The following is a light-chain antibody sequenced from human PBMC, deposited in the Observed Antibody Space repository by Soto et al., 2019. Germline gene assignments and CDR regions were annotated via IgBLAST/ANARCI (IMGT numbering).Light chain of an antibody. CDR2: GVS. Sequence: QAALTQPPSASGYPGQSVTISCTGTNSDVGGYNYVSWYQQHPGKAPKLMIYGVSKRPSGVPDRFSGSKSGNTASLTVSGLQAEDEADYYCSSYAGSSSFDVFGTGTKVTVL. J-gene: IGLJ1*01. CDR3: SSYAGSSSFDV. V-gene: IGLV2-8*01. CDR1: NSDVGGYNY.